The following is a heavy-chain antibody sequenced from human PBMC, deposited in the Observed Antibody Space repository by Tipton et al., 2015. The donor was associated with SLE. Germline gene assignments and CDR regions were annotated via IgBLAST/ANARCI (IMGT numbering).Heavy chain of an antibody. V-gene: IGHV4-39*07. D-gene: IGHD6-19*01. Sequence: TLSLTCTVSGGSISSGSYYWSWIRQPPGKGLEWIGSIYHSGSTYYNPSLKSRVTISVDTSKNQFSLKLSSVTAADTAVYYCAREGSGGYFQHWGQGTLVTVSS. CDR2: IYHSGST. CDR3: AREGSGGYFQH. J-gene: IGHJ1*01. CDR1: GGSISSGSYY.